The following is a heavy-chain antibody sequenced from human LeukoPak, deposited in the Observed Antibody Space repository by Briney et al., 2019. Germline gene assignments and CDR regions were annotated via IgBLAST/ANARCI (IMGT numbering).Heavy chain of an antibody. J-gene: IGHJ4*02. CDR1: GGSISSSSYY. V-gene: IGHV4-39*01. CDR2: IYYSGTT. D-gene: IGHD6-19*01. CDR3: ARLGIAVAGDFDY. Sequence: SETLSLTCTVSGGSISSSSYYWGWIRQPPGKGLEWIGSIYYSGTTYYNPSLKSRVTISVDTSKNQFSLKLSSVTAADTAVYYCARLGIAVAGDFDYWGQGTLVTVPS.